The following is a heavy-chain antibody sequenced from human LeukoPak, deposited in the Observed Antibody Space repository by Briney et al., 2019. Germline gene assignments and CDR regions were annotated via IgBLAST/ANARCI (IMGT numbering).Heavy chain of an antibody. CDR2: IYPGDSDT. CDR3: ANGVSGHFDY. D-gene: IGHD5/OR15-5a*01. Sequence: GASLQISCKASGYSFATYWIGWVRQMPGKGLEWMGIIYPGDSDTRYSPSFQGQVTISADKSISTAYLQWSSLKASDTAMYFCANGVSGHFDYWGQGTLVTVSS. CDR1: GYSFATYW. J-gene: IGHJ4*02. V-gene: IGHV5-51*01.